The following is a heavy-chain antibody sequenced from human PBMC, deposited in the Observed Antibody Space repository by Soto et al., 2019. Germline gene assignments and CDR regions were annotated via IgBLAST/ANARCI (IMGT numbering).Heavy chain of an antibody. CDR2: ISYDGSNK. Sequence: QVQLVESGGGVVQPGRSPRLSCAASGFTFSSYAMHWVRQAPGKGLEWVAVISYDGSNKYYADSVKGRFTISRDNSKNTLYLQMNSLRAEDTAVYYCARDRKLYCSGGSCYHFDPWGQGTLVTVSS. V-gene: IGHV3-30-3*01. D-gene: IGHD2-15*01. CDR3: ARDRKLYCSGGSCYHFDP. CDR1: GFTFSSYA. J-gene: IGHJ5*02.